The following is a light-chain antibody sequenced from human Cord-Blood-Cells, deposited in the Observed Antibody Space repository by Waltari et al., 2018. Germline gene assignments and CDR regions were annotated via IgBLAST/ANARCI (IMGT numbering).Light chain of an antibody. CDR1: QSVSSY. V-gene: IGKV3-11*01. CDR3: QQRSNWPPFT. Sequence: EIVLTQSPATLSLSPGERATLSCRASQSVSSYLAWYQQKPGQAPRLPIYDASNRATGIPARFSGSGSGTEFTLTISSLEPEDFAVYYCQQRSNWPPFTFGPGTKVDIK. J-gene: IGKJ3*01. CDR2: DAS.